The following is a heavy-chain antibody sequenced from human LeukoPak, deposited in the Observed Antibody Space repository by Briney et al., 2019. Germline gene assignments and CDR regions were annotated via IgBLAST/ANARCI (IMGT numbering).Heavy chain of an antibody. V-gene: IGHV3-48*03. J-gene: IGHJ6*03. CDR1: VFTFRSYE. CDR3: ARAPYSSSWYMYYYYMDV. CDR2: ISSSGSTI. D-gene: IGHD6-13*01. Sequence: GGSLRLSCAASVFTFRSYEVSWVREAPGKGLEGGSYISSSGSTIYYAASVTGRFTISRDNAKNSLYLPMNSLRAEDTAVYYCARAPYSSSWYMYYYYMDVWGKGTTVTISS.